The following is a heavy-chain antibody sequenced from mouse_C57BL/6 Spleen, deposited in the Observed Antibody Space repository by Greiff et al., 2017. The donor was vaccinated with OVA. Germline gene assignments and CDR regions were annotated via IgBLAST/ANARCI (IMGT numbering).Heavy chain of an antibody. V-gene: IGHV10-1*01. J-gene: IGHJ1*03. CDR3: VRWLLGYFDV. D-gene: IGHD2-3*01. Sequence: EVHLVESGGGLVQPKGSSKLSCAASGFSFNTYAMNWVRQAPGKGLEWVARIRSKSNNYATYYADSVKDRFTISRDDSESMLYLQMNNLKTEDTAMYYCVRWLLGYFDVWGTGTTVTVSS. CDR1: GFSFNTYA. CDR2: IRSKSNNYAT.